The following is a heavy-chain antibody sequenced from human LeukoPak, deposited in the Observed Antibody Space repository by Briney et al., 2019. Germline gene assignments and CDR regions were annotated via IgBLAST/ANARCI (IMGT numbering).Heavy chain of an antibody. D-gene: IGHD5-18*01. CDR1: GYTFTSYY. V-gene: IGHV1-46*01. CDR3: ARVGGYSYGYEYGMDV. J-gene: IGHJ6*02. Sequence: ASVKVSCKASGYTFTSYYMHWVRQAPGQGLEWMGIINPSGGSTSYAQKFQGRVTMTRDTSTSTVYMELSSLRSEDTAVYYCARVGGYSYGYEYGMDVWGQGTTVTVSS. CDR2: INPSGGST.